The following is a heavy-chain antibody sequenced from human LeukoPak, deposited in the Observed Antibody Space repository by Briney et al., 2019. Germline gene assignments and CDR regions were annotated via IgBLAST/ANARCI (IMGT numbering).Heavy chain of an antibody. CDR2: IYPDDSDT. CDR1: GYSFISYW. J-gene: IGHJ4*02. V-gene: IGHV5-51*01. D-gene: IGHD3-3*01. Sequence: KRGESLKISCKGSGYSFISYWIGWVRQMPGKGLEWMGIIYPDDSDTRYSPSFRGQVTISADESISTAYLQWSSLKASDSAMYYCVRSRRIAGVGRFLYRLDYWGQGTLVTVSS. CDR3: VRSRRIAGVGRFLYRLDY.